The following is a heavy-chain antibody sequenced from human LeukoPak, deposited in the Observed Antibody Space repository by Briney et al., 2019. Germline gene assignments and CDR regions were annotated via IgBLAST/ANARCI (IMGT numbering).Heavy chain of an antibody. CDR2: ISYDGSNK. Sequence: GGSLRLSCAASGFTFSSYAMHWVRQAPGKGLEWVAVISYDGSNKYYADSVKGRFTISRDNAKNSLYLQMNSLRAEDTAVYYCAKDTAAAGTGVFDYWGQGTLVTVSS. V-gene: IGHV3-30-3*01. CDR1: GFTFSSYA. CDR3: AKDTAAAGTGVFDY. D-gene: IGHD6-13*01. J-gene: IGHJ4*02.